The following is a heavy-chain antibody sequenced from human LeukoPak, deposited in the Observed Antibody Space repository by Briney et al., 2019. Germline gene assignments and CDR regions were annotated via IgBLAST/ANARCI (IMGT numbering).Heavy chain of an antibody. D-gene: IGHD6-13*01. J-gene: IGHJ5*01. Sequence: SETLSLTCTVSGGSISSSSYYWGWIRQPPGKGLEWIGSIYYSGSTYYNPSLKSRLAISVDPSKNQFSVKLNSVTAADTAVYYCARQSRSNSWFSGGPKALNWFDSWAQGTLVTVSS. CDR1: GGSISSSSYY. CDR2: IYYSGST. V-gene: IGHV4-39*01. CDR3: ARQSRSNSWFSGGPKALNWFDS.